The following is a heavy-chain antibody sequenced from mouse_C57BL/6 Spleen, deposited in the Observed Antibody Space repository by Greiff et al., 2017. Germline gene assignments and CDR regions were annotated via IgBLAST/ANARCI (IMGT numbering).Heavy chain of an antibody. CDR2: IHPSDSDT. J-gene: IGHJ4*01. CDR3: ASECSNDDYAMDY. CDR1: GYTFTSYA. Sequence: QVQLQQSGADLVKPGASVKMSCTASGYTFTSYAMHWVHQTPGKSLEWIGNIHPSDSDTNYHEKFKGKATLTVDKSSSTAYMQLSRLTSEDSAVDYYASECSNDDYAMDYWGQGTSVTVSS. V-gene: IGHV1-74*01. D-gene: IGHD2-12*01.